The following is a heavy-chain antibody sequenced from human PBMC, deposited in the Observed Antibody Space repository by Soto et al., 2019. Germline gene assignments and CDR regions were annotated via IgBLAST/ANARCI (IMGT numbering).Heavy chain of an antibody. CDR3: ARLGYDILTGYYPFDY. V-gene: IGHV4-39*01. CDR1: GGSISSSSYY. Sequence: SETLSLTCTVSGGSISSSSYYWGWIRQPPGKGLEWIGSIYYSGSTYYNPSLKSRVTISVDTSKNQFSLKLSSVTAADTAVYYCARLGYDILTGYYPFDYWGQGTLVTVSS. D-gene: IGHD3-9*01. CDR2: IYYSGST. J-gene: IGHJ4*02.